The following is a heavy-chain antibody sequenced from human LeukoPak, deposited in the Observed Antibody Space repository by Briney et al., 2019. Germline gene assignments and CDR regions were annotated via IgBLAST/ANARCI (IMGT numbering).Heavy chain of an antibody. V-gene: IGHV1-2*06. J-gene: IGHJ4*02. CDR2: INPNSGGT. D-gene: IGHD2-15*01. CDR1: GYTFTGYY. Sequence: ASVKVSCKASGYTFTGYYMHWVRQAPGRGLEWMGRINPNSGGTNYAQKFQGRVTMTRDTSISTAYMELSRLRSDDTAVYYCARDLGYCSGGSCSDYWGQGTLVTVSS. CDR3: ARDLGYCSGGSCSDY.